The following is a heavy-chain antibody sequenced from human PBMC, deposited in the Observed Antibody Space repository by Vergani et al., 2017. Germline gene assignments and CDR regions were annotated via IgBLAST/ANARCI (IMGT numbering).Heavy chain of an antibody. CDR1: GFTFDDYA. V-gene: IGHV3-9*01. Sequence: EVQLVESGGGLVQPGRSLRLSCAASGFTFDDYAMHWVRQAPGKGLEWVSGISWNSGSIGYADSVKGRFTISRDNAKNSLYLQMNSLRAEDTALYYCAKMYGRDYGDHFDYWGQGTLVTVSS. D-gene: IGHD4-17*01. J-gene: IGHJ4*02. CDR2: ISWNSGSI. CDR3: AKMYGRDYGDHFDY.